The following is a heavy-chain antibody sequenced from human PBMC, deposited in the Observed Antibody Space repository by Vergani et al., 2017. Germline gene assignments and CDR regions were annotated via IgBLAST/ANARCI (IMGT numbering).Heavy chain of an antibody. Sequence: EVQLVQSGAEVKKPGESLKISCQGSGYSITNYWIAWVRQRPGKGLEWMGSIYAGDSDVRYSPSFQGQVAMSVDKSLSTAYLQWSSLKASDTDTYYCAKTHDFSSLYSSYNWFDPWGQGTQVTVSS. D-gene: IGHD3-3*01. V-gene: IGHV5-51*03. J-gene: IGHJ5*02. CDR3: AKTHDFSSLYSSYNWFDP. CDR1: GYSITNYW. CDR2: IYAGDSDV.